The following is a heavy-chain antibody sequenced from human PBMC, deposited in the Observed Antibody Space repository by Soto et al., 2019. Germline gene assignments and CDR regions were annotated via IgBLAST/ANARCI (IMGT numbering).Heavy chain of an antibody. Sequence: GGSLRLSCAASGFTFSSYAMSWVRQAPGKGLEWVSAISGSGGSTYYADSVKGRFTISRDNSKNTLYLQMNSLRAEDTAVYYCATFPSPDCSSTSCFAYWGQGTLVTVSS. V-gene: IGHV3-23*01. CDR2: ISGSGGST. J-gene: IGHJ4*02. CDR1: GFTFSSYA. CDR3: ATFPSPDCSSTSCFAY. D-gene: IGHD2-2*01.